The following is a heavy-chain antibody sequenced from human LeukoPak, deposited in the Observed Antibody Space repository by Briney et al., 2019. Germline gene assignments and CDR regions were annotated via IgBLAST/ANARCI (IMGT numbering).Heavy chain of an antibody. CDR3: AKFGGTAMVEGY. J-gene: IGHJ4*02. CDR1: GFTSSSCA. Sequence: GGSLRLSCAASGFTSSSCAMSWVRQAPGKGLEWVSAISGSGGSTYYADSVKGRFTISRDNSKNTLYLQMNSLRAEDTAVYYCAKFGGTAMVEGYWGQGTLVTVSS. D-gene: IGHD5-18*01. V-gene: IGHV3-23*01. CDR2: ISGSGGST.